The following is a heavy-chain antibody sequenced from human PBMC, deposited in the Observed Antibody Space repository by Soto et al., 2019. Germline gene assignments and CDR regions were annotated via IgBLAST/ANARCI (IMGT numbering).Heavy chain of an antibody. V-gene: IGHV5-10-1*01. Sequence: GESLKISCKGSGYSFTIYWISWVRQMPGKGLEWMGRIDPSDSYTNYSPSFQGHVTISADKSISTAYLQWSSLKASDTAMYYCAXNSQYSSSSSYYYGMDVWGQGTTVTVSS. CDR2: IDPSDSYT. CDR1: GYSFTIYW. CDR3: AXNSQYSSSSSYYYGMDV. D-gene: IGHD6-6*01. J-gene: IGHJ6*02.